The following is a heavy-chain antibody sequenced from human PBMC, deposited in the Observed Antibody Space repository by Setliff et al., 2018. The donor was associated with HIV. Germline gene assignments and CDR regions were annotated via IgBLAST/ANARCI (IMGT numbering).Heavy chain of an antibody. D-gene: IGHD3-22*01. J-gene: IGHJ3*02. CDR3: ARQGIVYYDSPGDAFDI. CDR2: IYTSGST. Sequence: PSETLSLTCTVSGGSISSHYWSWIRQPPGKGLEWIGHIYTSGSTNYNPSLKSRVTISVDTSKNQFSLKLSSVTAADTAVYYCARQGIVYYDSPGDAFDIWGQGTMVTVSS. CDR1: GGSISSHY. V-gene: IGHV4-59*08.